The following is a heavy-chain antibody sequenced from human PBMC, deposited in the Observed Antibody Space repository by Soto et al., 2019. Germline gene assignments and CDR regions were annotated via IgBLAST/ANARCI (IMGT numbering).Heavy chain of an antibody. CDR2: INAGTGNT. D-gene: IGHD2-21*01. CDR3: ARGGEPIDY. V-gene: IGHV1-3*01. Sequence: QVQLVQSGAEAKKPGASANASCKASGYTFTSYAMHWVRQTPGQMLEWMGWINAGTGNTKYSQKFQGRVTMTRDTSASTAYMELSSLRSEDTAVYYCARGGEPIDYWGKGTLVTVSS. J-gene: IGHJ4*02. CDR1: GYTFTSYA.